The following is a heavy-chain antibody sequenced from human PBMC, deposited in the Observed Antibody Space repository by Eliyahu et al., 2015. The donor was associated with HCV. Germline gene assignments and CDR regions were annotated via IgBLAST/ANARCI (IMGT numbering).Heavy chain of an antibody. D-gene: IGHD3-16*01. Sequence: QLQLVQSGAEVKKPGSSVKVSCKASGXTFTSYTFNWVRQAPGQGLEWMGGIIPMFGTANYAQKFHRRVTITADESTSTVYMDLSSLRSDDTAIYYCATRYRMIYAMDVWGQGTTXXXXX. CDR2: IIPMFGTA. V-gene: IGHV1-69*01. CDR3: ATRYRMIYAMDV. CDR1: GXTFTSYT. J-gene: IGHJ6*02.